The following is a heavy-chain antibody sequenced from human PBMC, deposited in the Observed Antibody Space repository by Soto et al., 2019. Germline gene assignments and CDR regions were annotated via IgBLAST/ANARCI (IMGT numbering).Heavy chain of an antibody. Sequence: SVNVACKSSGFNSASYFLHGVRQAPGQGLEWMGWINPNSGATKDAQKFQGRVTMTWDTSISSAYIELVSLRFDDAAVYYWARAVWGSSQEFDNWGQGTRVTGSS. CDR2: INPNSGAT. D-gene: IGHD3-16*01. CDR3: ARAVWGSSQEFDN. V-gene: IGHV1-2*02. J-gene: IGHJ4*02. CDR1: GFNSASYF.